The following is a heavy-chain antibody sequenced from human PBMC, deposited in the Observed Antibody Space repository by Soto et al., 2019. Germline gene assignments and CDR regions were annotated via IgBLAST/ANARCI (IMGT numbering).Heavy chain of an antibody. CDR3: SGGGDYVLYYYYGMDV. CDR1: GGSISSSGYY. J-gene: IGHJ6*02. D-gene: IGHD4-17*01. V-gene: IGHV4-39*01. CDR2: IYYSGST. Sequence: SETLSLTCTVSGGSISSSGYYWGWIRQPPGKGLEWIGSIYYSGSTYYNPSLKSRVTISVDTSKNQFSLKLSSVTAADTAVYYCSGGGDYVLYYYYGMDVWGQGTTVTVSS.